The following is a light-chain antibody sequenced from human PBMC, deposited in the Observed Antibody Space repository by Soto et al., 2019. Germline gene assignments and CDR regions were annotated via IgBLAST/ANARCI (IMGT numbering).Light chain of an antibody. V-gene: IGLV2-23*01. J-gene: IGLJ1*01. CDR3: ASYAGSSTFV. CDR1: SSDVGSYNF. CDR2: EGS. Sequence: QSALTQPASVSGSPGQSITISCNGTSSDVGSYNFVSWYQQHPGKAPKFMIYEGSTRPSGVSNRFSGSKSGNTAALTVSGLQAEDEADYYCASYAGSSTFVFGTGTKLTVL.